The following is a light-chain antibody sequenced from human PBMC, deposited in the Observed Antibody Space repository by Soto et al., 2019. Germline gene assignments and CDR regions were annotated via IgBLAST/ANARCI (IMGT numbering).Light chain of an antibody. Sequence: EIVLTQTPATLSVSPGEIASLSCRASQSVTNNLAWYQQKPGQAPRLLIFGVSTRATGIPARFSGSGSGTEYTLTISRLEPEDFAVYYCQQRSNWPPVFGGGTKVDI. V-gene: IGKV3-15*01. CDR3: QQRSNWPPV. CDR2: GVS. CDR1: QSVTNN. J-gene: IGKJ4*01.